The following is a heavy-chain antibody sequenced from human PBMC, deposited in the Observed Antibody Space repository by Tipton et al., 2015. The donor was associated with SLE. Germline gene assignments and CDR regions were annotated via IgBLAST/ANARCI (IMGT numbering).Heavy chain of an antibody. CDR1: GFTFSSYS. CDR3: ASTYCTNGVCSDAFDI. V-gene: IGHV3-21*01. J-gene: IGHJ3*02. D-gene: IGHD2-8*01. CDR2: ISSSSSYI. Sequence: GSLRLSCAASGFTFSSYSMNWVRQAPGKGLEWVSSISSSSSYIYYADSVKGRFTISRDNAKNSLYLQMNSLRAEDTAVYYCASTYCTNGVCSDAFDIWGQGTMVTVSS.